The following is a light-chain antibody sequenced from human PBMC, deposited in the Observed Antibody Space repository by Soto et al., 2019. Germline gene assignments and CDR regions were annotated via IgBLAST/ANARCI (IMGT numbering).Light chain of an antibody. CDR3: SSYAGSNNFGV. CDR1: SSDVGGYEY. J-gene: IGLJ2*01. CDR2: DVS. Sequence: QSVLTQPPSASGSPGQSVTISCTGTSSDVGGYEYVSWYQQYPGKAPKLIIYDVSKRPSGVPDRFSGSKSGNTASLTVSGLRAEDEADYYCSSYAGSNNFGVFGGGTKLTVL. V-gene: IGLV2-8*01.